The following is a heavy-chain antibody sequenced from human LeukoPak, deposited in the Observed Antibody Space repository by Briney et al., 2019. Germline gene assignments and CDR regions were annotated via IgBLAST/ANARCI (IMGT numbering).Heavy chain of an antibody. CDR1: GGSISSGNYY. CDR3: ARGLEYYYDSSDYYYVGAFDI. V-gene: IGHV4-61*02. J-gene: IGHJ3*02. D-gene: IGHD3-22*01. CDR2: IYTSGST. Sequence: SETLSLTCTVSGGSISSGNYYWNWIRQPAGKGLEWIGRIYTSGSTSYNPSLKSRVTISLDTSKNQVSLKLSSVTAADTAVYYCARGLEYYYDSSDYYYVGAFDIWGQGTMVTVSS.